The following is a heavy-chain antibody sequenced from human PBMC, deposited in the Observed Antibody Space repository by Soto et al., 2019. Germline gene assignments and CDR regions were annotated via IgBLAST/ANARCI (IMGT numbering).Heavy chain of an antibody. CDR1: GFTFSSYG. CDR3: ARDRVSKQNETWIQLWLPEYYYYGMDV. J-gene: IGHJ6*02. CDR2: IWYDGSNK. V-gene: IGHV3-33*01. D-gene: IGHD5-18*01. Sequence: QVQLVESGGGVVQPGRSLRLSCAASGFTFSSYGMHWVRQAPGKGLEWVAGIWYDGSNKYYADSVKGRFTISRDNSKNTLYLQMNSLRAEDTAVYYCARDRVSKQNETWIQLWLPEYYYYGMDVWGQGTTGTVSS.